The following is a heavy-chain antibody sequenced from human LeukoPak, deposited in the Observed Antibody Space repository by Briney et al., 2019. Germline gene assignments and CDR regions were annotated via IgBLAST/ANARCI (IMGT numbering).Heavy chain of an antibody. J-gene: IGHJ3*02. V-gene: IGHV3-33*08. Sequence: GGSLRLSCAASGFTFSSYGMHWVRQAPGKGLEWVAVIWYGGSNKYYADSVKGRFTISRDNSKNTLYLQMNSLRAEDTAVHYCASHMPTVTTDFAFDIWGQGTMVTVSS. CDR2: IWYGGSNK. CDR3: ASHMPTVTTDFAFDI. D-gene: IGHD4-17*01. CDR1: GFTFSSYG.